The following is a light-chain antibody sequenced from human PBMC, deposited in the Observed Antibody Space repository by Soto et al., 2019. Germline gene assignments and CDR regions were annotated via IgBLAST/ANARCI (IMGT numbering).Light chain of an antibody. CDR2: GTS. J-gene: IGKJ4*01. CDR1: QSISNNH. CDR3: EYYGTTII. V-gene: IGKV3-20*01. Sequence: EIVLTQSPGTLSLSPGERVTLSCRTSQSISNNHLAWYQQKPGQAPRLLIHGTSYRATGIPDRFSGSGSGTDFTLTFSRLEPEDFAVYYCEYYGTTIIFGGGTKVEIK.